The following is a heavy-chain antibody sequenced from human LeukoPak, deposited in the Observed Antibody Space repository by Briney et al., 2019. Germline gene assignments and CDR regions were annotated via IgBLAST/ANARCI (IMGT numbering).Heavy chain of an antibody. CDR3: ARGVGATYFDY. D-gene: IGHD1-26*01. CDR1: GFTFSSYS. V-gene: IGHV3-21*01. Sequence: GGSLRLSCAASGFTFSSYSMNWVRQAPGKGLEWVSSISSSSSHIYYADSVKGRFTISRDNAKNSLYLQMNSLRAEDTAVYYCARGVGATYFDYWGQGTLVTVSS. J-gene: IGHJ4*02. CDR2: ISSSSSHI.